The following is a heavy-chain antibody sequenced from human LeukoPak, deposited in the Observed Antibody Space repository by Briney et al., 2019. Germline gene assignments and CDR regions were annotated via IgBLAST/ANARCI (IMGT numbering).Heavy chain of an antibody. D-gene: IGHD3-3*01. Sequence: SETLSLTCTVSGGSISSGDYYWSWIRQPPGKGLEWIGYIYYSGSTYYNPSLKSRVTISVDTSKNQFSLKLSSVTAADTAVYYCAREIPWSGYYKRGGYFDYWGQGALVTVSS. CDR2: IYYSGST. V-gene: IGHV4-30-4*08. J-gene: IGHJ4*02. CDR1: GGSISSGDYY. CDR3: AREIPWSGYYKRGGYFDY.